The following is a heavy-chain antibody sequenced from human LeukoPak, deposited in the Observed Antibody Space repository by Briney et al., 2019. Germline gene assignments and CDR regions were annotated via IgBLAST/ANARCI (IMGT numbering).Heavy chain of an antibody. D-gene: IGHD3-3*01. CDR1: GGSISSGDYY. CDR2: IYYSGST. Sequence: PSQTLSLTCTVSGGSISSGDYYWSWIRQPPGKGLEWIGYIYYSGSTYYNPSLKSRVTISVDTSKNQFSLELSSVTAADTAVYYCARALGGAYYDFWSGYYNWFDPWGQGTLVTVSS. V-gene: IGHV4-30-4*08. J-gene: IGHJ5*02. CDR3: ARALGGAYYDFWSGYYNWFDP.